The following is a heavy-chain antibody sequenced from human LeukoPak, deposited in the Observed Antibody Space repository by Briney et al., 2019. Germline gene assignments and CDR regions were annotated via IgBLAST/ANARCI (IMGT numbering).Heavy chain of an antibody. V-gene: IGHV4-34*01. J-gene: IGHJ5*02. D-gene: IGHD3-10*01. CDR3: ARGLVRITMVRGVKRWFDP. CDR2: INHSGST. CDR1: GGSFSGYY. Sequence: SETLSLTCAVYGGSFSGYYWSWIRQPPGKGLEWIGEINHSGSTNYNPSLKSRVTISVDTPKNQFSLKLSSVTAADTAVYYCARGLVRITMVRGVKRWFDPWGQGTLVTVSS.